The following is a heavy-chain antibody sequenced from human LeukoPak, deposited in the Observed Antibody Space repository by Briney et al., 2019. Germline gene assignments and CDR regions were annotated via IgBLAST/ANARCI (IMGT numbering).Heavy chain of an antibody. Sequence: SETLSLTCTVSGSISSYYWSWISQPPGRGLEWIGYIYTSGSTNYNPSLKSRVTISVDTSKNQFSLDQSSVTAADTAVYYCARQKCTSTSCLTKNAFDIWGQGTMVTVSS. D-gene: IGHD2-2*01. V-gene: IGHV4-4*09. CDR1: GSISSYY. CDR3: ARQKCTSTSCLTKNAFDI. CDR2: IYTSGST. J-gene: IGHJ3*02.